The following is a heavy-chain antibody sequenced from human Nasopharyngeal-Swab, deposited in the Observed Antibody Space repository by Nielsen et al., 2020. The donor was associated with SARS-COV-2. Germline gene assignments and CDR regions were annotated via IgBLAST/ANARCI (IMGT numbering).Heavy chain of an antibody. CDR1: GFTVSGNH. V-gene: IGHV3-53*01. D-gene: IGHD6-19*01. CDR2: LYIGGSA. J-gene: IGHJ4*02. Sequence: GGSLRLSCAASGFTVSGNHMSWVRQAPGKGLEWVSVLYIGGSAFYTESVKGRFTISRDNSKNTLYLQMDSLRAEDTAVYYCAKAYSSGWYYFDYWGQGTLVTVSS. CDR3: AKAYSSGWYYFDY.